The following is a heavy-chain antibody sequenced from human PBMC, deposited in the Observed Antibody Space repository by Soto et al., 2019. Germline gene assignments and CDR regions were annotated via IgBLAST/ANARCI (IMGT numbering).Heavy chain of an antibody. J-gene: IGHJ4*02. CDR3: ARHPVYATGWQIDY. CDR1: GGSISNNIYH. Sequence: SEPLSLTCTVSGGSISNNIYHWGWIRQPPGKGLEWIGRIYNSGRTYYNASLKSRVSISIDTSKNQFSLKLTSVTAADTAVYYCARHPVYATGWQIDYWGQGALVTV. D-gene: IGHD2-2*01. CDR2: IYNSGRT. V-gene: IGHV4-39*01.